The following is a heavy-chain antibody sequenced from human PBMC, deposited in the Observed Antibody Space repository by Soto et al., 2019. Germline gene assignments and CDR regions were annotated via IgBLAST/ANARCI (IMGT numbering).Heavy chain of an antibody. CDR1: GFTFDDYA. CDR2: ISWNSGSI. V-gene: IGHV3-9*01. Sequence: LRLSCAASGFTFDDYAMHWVRQAPGKGLEWVSGISWNSGSIGYADSVKGRFTISRDNAKNSLYLQMNSLRAEDTALYYCAKDIYYDSSTAFDYWGQGTLVTVSS. CDR3: AKDIYYDSSTAFDY. D-gene: IGHD3-22*01. J-gene: IGHJ4*02.